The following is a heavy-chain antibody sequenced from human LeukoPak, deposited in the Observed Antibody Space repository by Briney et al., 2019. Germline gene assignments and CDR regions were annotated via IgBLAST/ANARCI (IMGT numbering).Heavy chain of an antibody. V-gene: IGHV3-66*01. CDR2: IYSDGST. CDR1: GFIVSSNY. D-gene: IGHD5-18*01. CDR3: ARGYSYGYEDY. J-gene: IGHJ4*02. Sequence: GGSLRLSCAASGFIVSSNYMSWVRQAPGKGLEWVSVIYSDGSTYYADSVKGRFTISRDNSKNTLYLQMNSLRAEDTAVYYCARGYSYGYEDYWGQGTLVTVSS.